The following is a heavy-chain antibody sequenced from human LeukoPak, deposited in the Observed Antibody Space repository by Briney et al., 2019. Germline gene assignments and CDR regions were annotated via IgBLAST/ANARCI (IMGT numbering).Heavy chain of an antibody. CDR1: IGSTSSVL. CDR3: ARHVPTATNDAFDI. Sequence: SETLSLTCTVSIGSTSSVLWSWIRQPPGKGLEWIGYIYYSGNTNYNPSLKSRVTISVDTSKNQFSLKLSSVTAADTAVYYCARHVPTATNDAFDIWGHGTMVTVSS. CDR2: IYYSGNT. J-gene: IGHJ3*02. V-gene: IGHV4-59*08. D-gene: IGHD1-1*01.